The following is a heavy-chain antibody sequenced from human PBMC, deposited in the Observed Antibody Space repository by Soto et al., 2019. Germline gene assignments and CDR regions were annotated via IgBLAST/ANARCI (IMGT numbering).Heavy chain of an antibody. V-gene: IGHV2-5*02. J-gene: IGHJ3*01. Sequence: QITLKESGPTLVKPTQTLTLTCTFSGFSLSNDRVGVGWIRQPPGKALEWLALVFWDDDRRYSPSLKTRLTITKDTSKNQVVLTMTNMDPVDTATYYCAQILTGRGADVLGVWGQGTMVTVSS. CDR1: GFSLSNDRVG. CDR3: AQILTGRGADVLGV. CDR2: VFWDDDR. D-gene: IGHD3-9*01.